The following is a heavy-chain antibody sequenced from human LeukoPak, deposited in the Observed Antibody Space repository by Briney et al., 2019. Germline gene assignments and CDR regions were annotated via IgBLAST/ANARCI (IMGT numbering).Heavy chain of an antibody. CDR3: ARARHNIHNGWAWYFDL. Sequence: SQTLSLTCAISGDSLSSNTAAWNWIRQSPSRGLEWLGRTYFSSKWYHDYAVSVESRITLNPDTSKNQFSLQLNSVTPEDTAVYYCARARHNIHNGWAWYFDLWGRGTLVTVSS. CDR2: TYFSSKWYH. D-gene: IGHD6-19*01. J-gene: IGHJ2*01. CDR1: GDSLSSNTAA. V-gene: IGHV6-1*01.